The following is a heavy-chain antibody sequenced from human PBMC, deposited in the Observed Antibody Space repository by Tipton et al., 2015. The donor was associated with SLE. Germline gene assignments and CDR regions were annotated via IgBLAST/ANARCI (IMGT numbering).Heavy chain of an antibody. Sequence: SLRLSCAASGVTLSGSTVHWVRQASGKGMEWVGRIASQGNRYATDYTASAKGRFTISRDDSKNTAYLQVTSLKTEDTAMYYCTRQGGYWFDPWGQGTLVIVSS. V-gene: IGHV3-73*01. CDR3: TRQGGYWFDP. CDR1: GVTLSGST. CDR2: IASQGNRYAT. J-gene: IGHJ5*02. D-gene: IGHD3-16*01.